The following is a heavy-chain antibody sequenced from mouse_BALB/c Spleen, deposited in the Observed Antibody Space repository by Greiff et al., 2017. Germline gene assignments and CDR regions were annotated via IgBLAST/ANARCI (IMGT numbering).Heavy chain of an antibody. CDR1: GYSITSDYA. CDR3: ARSPSSLAFAY. Sequence: EVKLQESGPGLVKPSQSLSLTCTVTGYSITSDYAWNWIRQFPGNKLEWMGYISYSGSTSYNPSLKSRISITRDTSKNQFFLQLNSVTTEDTATYYCARSPSSLAFAYWGQGTLVTVSA. J-gene: IGHJ3*01. D-gene: IGHD3-1*01. V-gene: IGHV3-2*02. CDR2: ISYSGST.